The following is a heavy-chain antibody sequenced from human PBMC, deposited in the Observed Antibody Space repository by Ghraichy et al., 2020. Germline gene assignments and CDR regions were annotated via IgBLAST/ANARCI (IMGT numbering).Heavy chain of an antibody. Sequence: SVKVSCKASGGTFNIYAVNWVRQAPGQGLEWMGGIIPLSGTANYAQNFQGRVTITADKSTSTAYMELSSLRSEDTAVYYCATPPKTYGDYFPKYFHSWGQGALVTVSS. CDR2: IIPLSGTA. CDR3: ATPPKTYGDYFPKYFHS. J-gene: IGHJ4*02. D-gene: IGHD4-17*01. CDR1: GGTFNIYA. V-gene: IGHV1-69*06.